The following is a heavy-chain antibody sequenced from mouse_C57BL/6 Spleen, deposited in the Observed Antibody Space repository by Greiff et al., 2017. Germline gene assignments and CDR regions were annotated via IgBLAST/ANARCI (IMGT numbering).Heavy chain of an antibody. CDR1: GFSLTSYG. Sequence: QVHVKQSGPGLVAPSQSLSITCTVSGFSLTSYGVDWVRQSPGKGLEWLGVIWGVGSTNYNSALKSRLSISKDNSKSQVFLKMNSLQTDDTAMYYCASLDYDKFAYWGQGTLVTVSA. CDR3: ASLDYDKFAY. CDR2: IWGVGST. J-gene: IGHJ3*01. D-gene: IGHD2-4*01. V-gene: IGHV2-6*01.